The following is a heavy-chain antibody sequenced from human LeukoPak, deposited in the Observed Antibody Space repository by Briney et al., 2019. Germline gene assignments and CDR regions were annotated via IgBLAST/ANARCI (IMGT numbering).Heavy chain of an antibody. Sequence: GGSLTLACAASGFTLIIYWAHWARHARGGGRVWGSCIISDGRSTIYAASVKGRFTISRDNAKNTLYLQMNSLRAEDTAVYYCARDSDYVWSIDYWGQGTLVTVSS. V-gene: IGHV3-74*01. CDR2: IISDGRST. D-gene: IGHD3-16*01. J-gene: IGHJ4*02. CDR1: GFTLIIYW. CDR3: ARDSDYVWSIDY.